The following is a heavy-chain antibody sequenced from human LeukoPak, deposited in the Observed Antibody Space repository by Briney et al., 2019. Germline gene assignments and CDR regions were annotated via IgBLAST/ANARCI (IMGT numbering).Heavy chain of an antibody. CDR2: IYTSGST. Sequence: SETLSLTCTVSGGSISSYYWSWIRQPAGKGLEWIGRIYTSGSTNYNPSLKSRVTISVDTSKNQFSLKLSSVTAADTAVYYCARFPYDFWTRSLDAFDIWGQGTMVTVSS. J-gene: IGHJ3*02. D-gene: IGHD3-3*01. CDR1: GGSISSYY. CDR3: ARFPYDFWTRSLDAFDI. V-gene: IGHV4-4*07.